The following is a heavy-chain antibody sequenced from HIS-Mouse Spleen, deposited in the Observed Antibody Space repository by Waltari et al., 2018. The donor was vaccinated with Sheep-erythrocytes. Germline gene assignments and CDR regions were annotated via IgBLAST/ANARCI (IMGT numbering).Heavy chain of an antibody. Sequence: QLQLQESGPGLVKPSETLSLTCTVSGGSISSSSYYWGWIRQPPGKGLEWIGSIYYSGRTYYNPSLKSRVTISVETSKNPFSLKLSSVTAADTAVYYCARVSVAARFDYWGQGTLVTVSS. CDR3: ARVSVAARFDY. D-gene: IGHD6-6*01. V-gene: IGHV4-39*07. J-gene: IGHJ4*02. CDR2: IYYSGRT. CDR1: GGSISSSSYY.